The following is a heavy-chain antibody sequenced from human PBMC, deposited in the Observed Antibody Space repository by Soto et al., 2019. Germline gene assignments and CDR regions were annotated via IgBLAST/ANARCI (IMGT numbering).Heavy chain of an antibody. J-gene: IGHJ3*02. Sequence: KTSETLSLTCAVSGGSISNGGYSWSWIRQPPGKGLEWIGYIYHSGSTYYNPSLKSRVTISVDRSKNQFSLKLSSVTAADTAVYYCARVSQSKFGRGKAFDIWGQGTMVTVSS. V-gene: IGHV4-30-2*01. CDR2: IYHSGST. CDR3: ARVSQSKFGRGKAFDI. D-gene: IGHD1-26*01. CDR1: GGSISNGGYS.